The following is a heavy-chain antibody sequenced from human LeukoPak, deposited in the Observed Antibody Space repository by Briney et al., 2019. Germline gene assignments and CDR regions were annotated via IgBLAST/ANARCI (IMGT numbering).Heavy chain of an antibody. V-gene: IGHV3-66*02. CDR3: ARSLDTALVYYYYVMDV. Sequence: GGSLRLSCAASGFTVSSNYMSWVHQAPGKGLEWVSVIHSGGRTYYADSVKGRFTISRDNSKNTLYLQMNSLRAEDTAVYYCARSLDTALVYYYYVMDVWGQGTTVTVSS. D-gene: IGHD5-18*01. CDR1: GFTVSSNY. CDR2: IHSGGRT. J-gene: IGHJ6*02.